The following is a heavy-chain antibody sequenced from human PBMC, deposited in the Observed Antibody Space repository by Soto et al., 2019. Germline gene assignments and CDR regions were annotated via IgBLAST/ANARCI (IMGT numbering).Heavy chain of an antibody. CDR2: IWSDGSTK. Sequence: PVGSLRLSCAASGFTLSHYDMHWVRQAPGKGLEWVALIWSDGSTKDYAGSVKGRFTISRDNSKNTLYLQMNSLRAEDTAVYYCARDLRGYRYGDEGRWGQGTLVTVSS. D-gene: IGHD5-18*01. V-gene: IGHV3-33*01. CDR3: ARDLRGYRYGDEGR. J-gene: IGHJ4*02. CDR1: GFTLSHYD.